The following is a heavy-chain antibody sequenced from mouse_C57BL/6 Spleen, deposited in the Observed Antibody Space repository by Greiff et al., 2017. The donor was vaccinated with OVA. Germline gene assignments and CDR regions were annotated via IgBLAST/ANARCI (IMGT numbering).Heavy chain of an antibody. CDR3: ARRTGFDD. J-gene: IGHJ2*01. CDR1: GYTFTSYW. V-gene: IGHV1-64*01. CDR2: IHPNSGST. Sequence: VKLVESGAELVKPGASVKLSCKASGYTFTSYWMHWVKQRPGQGLEWIGMIHPNSGSTNYNEKFKSKATLTVDKSSSTAYMQLSSLTSEDSAVYYCARRTGFDDWGQGTTLTVSA.